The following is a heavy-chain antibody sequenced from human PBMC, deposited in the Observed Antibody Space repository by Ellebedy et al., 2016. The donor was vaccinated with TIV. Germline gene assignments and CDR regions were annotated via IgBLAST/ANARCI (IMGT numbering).Heavy chain of an antibody. D-gene: IGHD6-19*01. CDR3: ARDAGQWLVRYFFDW. V-gene: IGHV1-2*02. J-gene: IGHJ4*02. CDR1: GATFSSYT. Sequence: ASVKVSCKASGATFSSYTISWVRQAPGQGLEWMGWINPNSGATHYAQKFQGRVTLTRDTSDSTAYMELSRLRSDDTAVYYCARDAGQWLVRYFFDWWGQGTLVTVSS. CDR2: INPNSGAT.